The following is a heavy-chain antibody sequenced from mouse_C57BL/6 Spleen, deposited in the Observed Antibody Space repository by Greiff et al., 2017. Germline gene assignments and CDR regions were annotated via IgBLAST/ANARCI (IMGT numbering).Heavy chain of an antibody. CDR2: ISSGSSTI. Sequence: DVKLQESGGGLVKPGGSLKLSCAASGFTFSDYGMHWVRQAPEKGLEWVAYISSGSSTIYYAATVKGRFTISRDNAKNTLFLQMTSLRSEDTAMYYCARDYGMYFDYWGQGTTLTVSS. CDR1: GFTFSDYG. CDR3: ARDYGMYFDY. V-gene: IGHV5-17*01. D-gene: IGHD1-2*01. J-gene: IGHJ2*01.